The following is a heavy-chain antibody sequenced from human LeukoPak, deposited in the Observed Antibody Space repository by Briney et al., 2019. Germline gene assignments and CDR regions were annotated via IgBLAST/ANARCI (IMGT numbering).Heavy chain of an antibody. CDR3: AKIGRRYDFWTGYYEEEVDYMDV. Sequence: GGSLRLSCAASGFTFSNYAMSWVRQAPEKGLEWVSGISGSGGSTYHADSVKGRFTISRDNSKNTLYLQMNSLRAEDTAVYYCAKIGRRYDFWTGYYEEEVDYMDVWGKGTTVTVSS. V-gene: IGHV3-23*01. D-gene: IGHD3-3*01. CDR2: ISGSGGST. J-gene: IGHJ6*03. CDR1: GFTFSNYA.